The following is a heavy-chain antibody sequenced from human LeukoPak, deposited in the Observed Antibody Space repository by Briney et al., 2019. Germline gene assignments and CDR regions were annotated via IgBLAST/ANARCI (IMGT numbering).Heavy chain of an antibody. CDR3: ARGVGQLPGGVFDI. Sequence: GASVKVSCKASGYTFPGYYMHWVRQAPGQGLEWMGGIIPIFGTANYAQKFQGRVTITADESTSTAYMELSSLRSEDTAMYYCARGVGQLPGGVFDIWGQGTMVTVSS. CDR1: GYTFPGYY. CDR2: IIPIFGTA. V-gene: IGHV1-69*13. J-gene: IGHJ3*02. D-gene: IGHD2-2*01.